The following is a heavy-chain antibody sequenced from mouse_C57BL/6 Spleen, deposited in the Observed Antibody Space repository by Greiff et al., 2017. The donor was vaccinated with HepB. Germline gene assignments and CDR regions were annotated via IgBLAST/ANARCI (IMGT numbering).Heavy chain of an antibody. CDR1: GFTFSSYA. D-gene: IGHD1-1*01. Sequence: EVHLVESGEGLVKPGGSLKLSCAASGFTFSSYAMSWVRQTPEKRLEWVAYISSGGDYIYYADTVKGRFTISRDNARNTLYLQMSSLKSEDTAMYYCTRPITTVVDWYFDVWGTGTTVTVSS. J-gene: IGHJ1*03. CDR2: ISSGGDYI. V-gene: IGHV5-9-1*02. CDR3: TRPITTVVDWYFDV.